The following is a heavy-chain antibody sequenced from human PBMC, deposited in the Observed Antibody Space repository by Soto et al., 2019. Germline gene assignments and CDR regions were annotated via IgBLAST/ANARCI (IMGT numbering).Heavy chain of an antibody. J-gene: IGHJ4*02. V-gene: IGHV3-9*01. CDR1: GLNFDDFA. CDR3: AKGRYDFWSPYYFDS. Sequence: EVQLVESGGRLVQPGSSLRLSCVGTGLNFDDFAMHWVRQAPGKGLEWVSGITWNSRVLAYADSVKGRFTISRDNARNSLYLQMDSLRDEDTALYYCAKGRYDFWSPYYFDSWGQGTLVTVSS. CDR2: ITWNSRVL. D-gene: IGHD3-3*01.